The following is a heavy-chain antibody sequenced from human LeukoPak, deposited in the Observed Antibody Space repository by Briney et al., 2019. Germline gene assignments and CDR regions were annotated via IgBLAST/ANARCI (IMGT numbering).Heavy chain of an antibody. CDR2: ISWDGGST. J-gene: IGHJ4*02. D-gene: IGHD1-20*01. V-gene: IGHV3-43D*03. Sequence: GGSLRLSCAASGFTFDDYAMHWVRQAPGKGLEWVSLISWDGGSTYYADSVKGRFTISRDNSKNSLYLQMNILRAEDTALYYCAKDKGDNWNSFFDYWGQGTLVTVSS. CDR1: GFTFDDYA. CDR3: AKDKGDNWNSFFDY.